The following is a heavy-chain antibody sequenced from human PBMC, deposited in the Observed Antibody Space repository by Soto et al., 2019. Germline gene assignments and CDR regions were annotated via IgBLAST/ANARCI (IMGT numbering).Heavy chain of an antibody. CDR2: IYHSGST. Sequence: QVQLQESGPGVVKPSGTLSLTCAVSGDSISSGGWWSWVRQPPGKGREWIGEIYHSGSTNYNPSLKSRVTILVDMSKNHFSLTLNSVNVADTAIYYCAKDGRNGYNLFYWGQGTGVTVSS. J-gene: IGHJ4*02. CDR1: GDSISSGGW. CDR3: AKDGRNGYNLFY. D-gene: IGHD5-12*01. V-gene: IGHV4-4*02.